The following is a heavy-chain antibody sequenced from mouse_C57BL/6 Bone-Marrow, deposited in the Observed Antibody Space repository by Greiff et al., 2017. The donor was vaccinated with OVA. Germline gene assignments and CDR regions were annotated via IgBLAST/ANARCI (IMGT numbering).Heavy chain of an antibody. V-gene: IGHV2-5*01. CDR2: IWRGGST. J-gene: IGHJ1*03. CDR1: GFSLTSYG. D-gene: IGHD1-1*01. CDR3: AKSDYYGSSDWYFDV. Sequence: VKLMESGPGLVQPSQSLSITCTVSGFSLTSYGVHWVRQSPGKGLEWLGVIWRGGSTDYNAAFMSRLSITKDNSKSQVFFKMNSLQADDTAIYYCAKSDYYGSSDWYFDVWGTGTTVTVSS.